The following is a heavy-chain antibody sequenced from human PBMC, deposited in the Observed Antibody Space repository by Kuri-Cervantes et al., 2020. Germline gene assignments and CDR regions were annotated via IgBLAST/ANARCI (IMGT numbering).Heavy chain of an antibody. V-gene: IGHV3-30*18. J-gene: IGHJ3*02. CDR1: GFTFSSYG. CDR2: ISYDGSNK. D-gene: IGHD2-2*01. Sequence: GESLKISCAASGFTFSSYGMHWVRQAPGKGLEWVAVISYDGSNKYYADSVKGRFTISRDNSKNTLYLQMNSLRAEDTAVYYCAKLVPAAMWGDAFDIWGQGTMVTVSS. CDR3: AKLVPAAMWGDAFDI.